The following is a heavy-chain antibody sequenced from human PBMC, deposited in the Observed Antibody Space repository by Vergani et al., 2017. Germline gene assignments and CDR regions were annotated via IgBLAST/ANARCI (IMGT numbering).Heavy chain of an antibody. V-gene: IGHV3-30*02. CDR2: IRYDGSNK. CDR3: AKDGLVGLVVVVITLDY. Sequence: QVQLVESGGGVVQPGGSLRLSCAASGFTFSSYGMHWVRQAPGKGLEWVAFIRYDGSNKYYADSVKGRFTISRDNSKNTLYLQMNSLRAEDTAVYYCAKDGLVGLVVVVITLDYWGQGTLVIVSS. D-gene: IGHD3-22*01. J-gene: IGHJ4*02. CDR1: GFTFSSYG.